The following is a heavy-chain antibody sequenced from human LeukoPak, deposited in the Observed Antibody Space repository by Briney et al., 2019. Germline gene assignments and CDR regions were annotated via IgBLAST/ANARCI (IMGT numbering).Heavy chain of an antibody. J-gene: IGHJ4*02. Sequence: PSETLSLTCTVSGGSISSYYWSWIRQPPGKGLEWIGYIYCSGCTNYNPSLKSRVTISVDTSKNQFSLKLSSVTAADTAVYYCARSRSPTIGFDYWGQGTLVTVSS. V-gene: IGHV4-59*01. D-gene: IGHD1-1*01. CDR1: GGSISSYY. CDR3: ARSRSPTIGFDY. CDR2: IYCSGCT.